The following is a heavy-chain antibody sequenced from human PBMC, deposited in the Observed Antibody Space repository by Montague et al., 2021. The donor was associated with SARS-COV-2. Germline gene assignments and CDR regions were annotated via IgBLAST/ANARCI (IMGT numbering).Heavy chain of an antibody. D-gene: IGHD3-10*01. CDR1: GFTFSSYR. Sequence: SLRLSCAASGFTFSSYRMNWVRQAPGKGLEWVSSISSSSSCIYYADSVKGRFTISRDNAKNSLYLQMNSLRAEDTAVYYCARDPLDYGLWSSGSYYNAYYYCYGMDVWGQGTTVTVSS. CDR2: ISSSSSCI. V-gene: IGHV3-21*01. J-gene: IGHJ6*02. CDR3: ARDPLDYGLWSSGSYYNAYYYCYGMDV.